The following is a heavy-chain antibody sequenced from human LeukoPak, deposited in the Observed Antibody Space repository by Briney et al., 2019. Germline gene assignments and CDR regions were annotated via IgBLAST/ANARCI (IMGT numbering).Heavy chain of an antibody. Sequence: SQTLSLTCTVSGGSINRGSYYWSWIPQPGGEGLEWIGRIYTSESTNYNPSLKSRVTIPVDTSKNQFSLKLSSVTAADTAVYYCARDRPSEYYYDSSGYLDAFDIWGQGTMVTVSS. CDR2: IYTSEST. V-gene: IGHV4-61*02. CDR3: ARDRPSEYYYDSSGYLDAFDI. J-gene: IGHJ3*02. D-gene: IGHD3-22*01. CDR1: GGSINRGSYY.